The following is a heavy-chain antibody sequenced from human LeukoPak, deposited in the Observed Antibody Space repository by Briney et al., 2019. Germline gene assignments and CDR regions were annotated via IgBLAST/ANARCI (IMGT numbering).Heavy chain of an antibody. CDR3: AKTYYYGSGSPYYFDY. J-gene: IGHJ4*02. D-gene: IGHD3-10*01. Sequence: GGSLRLSCAASGFTVSDYSMSWVRQAPGKGLEWVSAISGSGSYTDYVDSVKGRFTISKDNSKNTLYLQMNSLRAEDTAVYYCAKTYYYGSGSPYYFDYWGQGTLVTVSS. V-gene: IGHV3-23*01. CDR1: GFTVSDYS. CDR2: ISGSGSYT.